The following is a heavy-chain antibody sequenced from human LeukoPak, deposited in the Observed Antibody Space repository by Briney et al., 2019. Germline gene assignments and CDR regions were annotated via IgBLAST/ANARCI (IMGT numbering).Heavy chain of an antibody. CDR1: GGSISSYY. CDR2: IYYSGST. D-gene: IGHD6-19*01. Sequence: SETPSLTCTVSGGSISSYYWSWIRQPPGKGLEWIGYIYYSGSTNYNPSLKSRVTISVDTSKNQFSLKLSSVTAADTAVYYCARLGYSSGWYQRGYFDYWGQGTLVTVSS. J-gene: IGHJ4*02. V-gene: IGHV4-59*08. CDR3: ARLGYSSGWYQRGYFDY.